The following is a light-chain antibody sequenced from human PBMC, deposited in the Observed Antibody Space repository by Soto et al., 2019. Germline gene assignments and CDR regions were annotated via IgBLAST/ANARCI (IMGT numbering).Light chain of an antibody. CDR2: GAS. V-gene: IGKV1-39*01. J-gene: IGKJ4*01. CDR1: QSFDTY. Sequence: DIQLTQSPSSLSASVGDRVTITCRASQSFDTYLSWFQQKPGKAPKLLIYGASRLQSGVPSRFSGSGTGTLFTLTISSLQPEDFATYYCQQANSFPLTFGGGTKVEIK. CDR3: QQANSFPLT.